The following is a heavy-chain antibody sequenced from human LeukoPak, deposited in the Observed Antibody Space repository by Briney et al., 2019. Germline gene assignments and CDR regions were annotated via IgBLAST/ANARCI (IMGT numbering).Heavy chain of an antibody. CDR3: ARVRGPYDSSGYC. Sequence: SETLSLTCTVSGGSISSSSYYWGWIRQPPGKGLEWIGEINHSGSTNYNPSLKSRVTISVDTSKNQFSLKLSSVTAADTAVYYCARVRGPYDSSGYCWGQGTLVTVSS. D-gene: IGHD3-22*01. V-gene: IGHV4-39*07. J-gene: IGHJ4*02. CDR2: INHSGST. CDR1: GGSISSSSYY.